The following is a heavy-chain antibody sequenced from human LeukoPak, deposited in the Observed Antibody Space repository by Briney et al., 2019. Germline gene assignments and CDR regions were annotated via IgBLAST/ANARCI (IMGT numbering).Heavy chain of an antibody. CDR3: ARGSQYYYDSTGYYSHDY. J-gene: IGHJ4*02. Sequence: SETVSLTCAVYGGSFSGHYWSWIRQPPGKGLEWIGEINHGGSTNYNPSLKSRVTISVDTPKNQFSLNLNSVTAADTAVYYCARGSQYYYDSTGYYSHDYWGQGTLVTVSS. CDR1: GGSFSGHY. CDR2: INHGGST. D-gene: IGHD3-22*01. V-gene: IGHV4-34*01.